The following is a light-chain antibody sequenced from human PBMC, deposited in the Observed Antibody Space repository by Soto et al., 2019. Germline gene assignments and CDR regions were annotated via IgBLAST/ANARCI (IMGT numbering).Light chain of an antibody. Sequence: DIVMTQSPDSLAVSLGERATINCKSSQSVLYSSNNKNYLAWYQQKPGQPPKLLIYWASTRQSGVPDRFSGSGSGTDFTLTISSLQAESVAVYYCQHYYSTPFTFGPGTKVYIK. CDR3: QHYYSTPFT. CDR2: WAS. CDR1: QSVLYSSNNKNY. V-gene: IGKV4-1*01. J-gene: IGKJ3*01.